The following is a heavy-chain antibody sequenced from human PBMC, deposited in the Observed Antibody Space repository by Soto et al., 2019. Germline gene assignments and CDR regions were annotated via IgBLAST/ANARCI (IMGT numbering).Heavy chain of an antibody. J-gene: IGHJ3*02. CDR2: IYHSGST. CDR1: GGSISSGGYY. CDR3: ARDFGLEERENAFDI. Sequence: QVRLQESGPGLVKPSQTLSLTCTVSGGSISSGGYYWSWIRQHPVKGLEWIGYIYHSGSTYYNPSLKSRVTISVDTSKNQFSLKLSSVTAADTAVYYCARDFGLEERENAFDIWGQGTTVTVSS. D-gene: IGHD1-1*01. V-gene: IGHV4-31*03.